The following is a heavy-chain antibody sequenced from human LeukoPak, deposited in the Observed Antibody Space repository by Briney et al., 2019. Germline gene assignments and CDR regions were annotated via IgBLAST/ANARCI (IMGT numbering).Heavy chain of an antibody. V-gene: IGHV3-15*01. CDR1: GFTFSNAW. CDR2: IKSKTDGGTT. J-gene: IGHJ4*02. Sequence: GGSLRLSCAASGFTFSNAWMSWVRQAPGKGLEWVGRIKSKTDGGTTDYAAPVKGRFTISRDDSKNTLYLQMNSLKTEDTAVYYCTTGRGDDYGGSDYWGQGTLVTVSS. CDR3: TTGRGDDYGGSDY. D-gene: IGHD4-23*01.